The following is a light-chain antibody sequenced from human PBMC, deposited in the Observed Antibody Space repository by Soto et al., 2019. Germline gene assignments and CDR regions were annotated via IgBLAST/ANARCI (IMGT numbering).Light chain of an antibody. J-gene: IGKJ4*01. CDR2: DAS. CDR1: QSVGSK. Sequence: EIVMTQSPPTLSVSPGERATLSCRASQSVGSKLAWYQQRPGQAPRLLIYDASNRATGIPARFSGSGSGTEFSLTIRSLQSEDFALYSCQQYGDWPGAFGGGTKVDIK. V-gene: IGKV3D-15*01. CDR3: QQYGDWPGA.